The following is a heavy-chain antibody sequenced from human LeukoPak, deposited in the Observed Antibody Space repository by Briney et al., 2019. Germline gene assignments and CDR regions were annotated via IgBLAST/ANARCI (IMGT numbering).Heavy chain of an antibody. Sequence: ASVKVSCKASGYTFTSYGISWVRQAPGQGLEWMGWISAYNGNTNYAQKLQGRVTMTTGTSTSTAYMELRSLRSDDTAVYHCARLSADYYDSSGLLYYFDYWGQGTLVTVSS. V-gene: IGHV1-18*01. CDR3: ARLSADYYDSSGLLYYFDY. CDR2: ISAYNGNT. CDR1: GYTFTSYG. J-gene: IGHJ4*02. D-gene: IGHD3-22*01.